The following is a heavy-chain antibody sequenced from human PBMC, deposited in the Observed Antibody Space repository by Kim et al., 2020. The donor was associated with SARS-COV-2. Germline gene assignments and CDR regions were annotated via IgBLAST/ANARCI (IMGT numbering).Heavy chain of an antibody. CDR1: GGTFSSYA. V-gene: IGHV1-69*13. J-gene: IGHJ4*02. CDR3: ARAYCSSTSCYGGGYYFDY. Sequence: SVKVSCKASGGTFSSYAISWVRQAPGQGLEWMGGIIPIFGTANYAQKFQGRVTITADESTSTAYMELSSLRSEDTAVYYCARAYCSSTSCYGGGYYFDYWGQGTLVTVSS. CDR2: IIPIFGTA. D-gene: IGHD2-2*01.